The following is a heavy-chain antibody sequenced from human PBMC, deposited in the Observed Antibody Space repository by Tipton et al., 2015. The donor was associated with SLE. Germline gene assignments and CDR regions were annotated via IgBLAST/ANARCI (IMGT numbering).Heavy chain of an antibody. D-gene: IGHD1-1*01. V-gene: IGHV4-34*01. CDR2: INHIGGT. J-gene: IGHJ4*02. CDR1: DGSFSGYY. CDR3: ARAAPTEVFDY. Sequence: AGLVKPSETLSLTCAVYDGSFSGYYWSWIRQPPGKGLEWIGEINHIGGTNYNPSLRSRAAMSVDASKNQVSLKLSSVTAADTAVYYCARAAPTEVFDYWGQGTLVIVSA.